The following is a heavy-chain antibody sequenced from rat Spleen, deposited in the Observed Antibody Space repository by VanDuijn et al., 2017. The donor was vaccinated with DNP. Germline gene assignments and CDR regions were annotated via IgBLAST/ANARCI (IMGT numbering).Heavy chain of an antibody. J-gene: IGHJ2*01. D-gene: IGHD1-1*01. CDR1: GFAFSDYD. CDR3: SRLGYYSGVY. V-gene: IGHV5-7*01. CDR2: ISHDGSRT. Sequence: EVQLVESGGGLVQPGGSMQLSCAASGFAFSDYDMAWVRQAPKKGLVWVATISHDGSRTYYRDSVKGRLTISRDNAKNTLFLQRDSRRSEDTATYYCSRLGYYSGVYWGQGVMVTVSS.